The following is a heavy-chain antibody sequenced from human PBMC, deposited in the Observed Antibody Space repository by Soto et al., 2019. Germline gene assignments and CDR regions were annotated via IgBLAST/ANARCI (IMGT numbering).Heavy chain of an antibody. CDR2: ISSSGSTI. CDR3: ARGGDYDFWSGYYPPSDY. CDR1: GFTFIDYY. D-gene: IGHD3-3*01. V-gene: IGHV3-11*01. J-gene: IGHJ4*02. Sequence: GGSLRLSCAASGFTFIDYYMSWIRQAPGKGLEWVSYISSSGSTIYYTDSVKGRFTISRDNAKNSLYLQMNSLRAEDTAVYYCARGGDYDFWSGYYPPSDYWGQGTLVTVSS.